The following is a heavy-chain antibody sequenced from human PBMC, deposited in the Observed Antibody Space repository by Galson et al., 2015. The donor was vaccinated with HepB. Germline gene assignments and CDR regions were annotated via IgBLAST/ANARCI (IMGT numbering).Heavy chain of an antibody. V-gene: IGHV6-1*01. D-gene: IGHD2-15*01. CDR1: GDSVSSNSAA. CDR3: ARVAGTIYYYGMDV. Sequence: CAISGDSVSSNSAAWYWIRQSPSRGLEWLGRTYYRAKWYNDYAVSVRGRITINPDTSKNQFSLHLNFVTPEDTAVYYCARVAGTIYYYGMDVWDQGTTVTVSS. J-gene: IGHJ6*02. CDR2: TYYRAKWYN.